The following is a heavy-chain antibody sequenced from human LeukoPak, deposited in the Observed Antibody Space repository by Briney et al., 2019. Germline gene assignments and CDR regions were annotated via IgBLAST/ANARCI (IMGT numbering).Heavy chain of an antibody. CDR3: ARNDFWSGYTFDY. J-gene: IGHJ4*02. D-gene: IGHD3-3*01. Sequence: SEXXSLTCAVYGGSFSGYYWSWIRQPPGKGLGWIGEINHSGSTNYNPSLTSRGTISVDTSKNQFSLKLSSVTAADTAVYYCARNDFWSGYTFDYWGQGTLVTVSS. CDR2: INHSGST. CDR1: GGSFSGYY. V-gene: IGHV4-34*01.